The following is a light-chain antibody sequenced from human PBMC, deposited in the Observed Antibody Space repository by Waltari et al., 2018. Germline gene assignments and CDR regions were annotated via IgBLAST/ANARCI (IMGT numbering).Light chain of an antibody. CDR2: DVT. V-gene: IGLV2-11*01. Sequence: QSALTQPRSVSGPPGQSVTLSCTGTSSDIGGYNYFSWYQQPHSKPPKLIIFDVTKRPSGVPDRFSGSKAGNTASLTISGLQAGDEAVYFCCSYAGKYTSVFGAGTKVTVL. CDR1: SSDIGGYNY. J-gene: IGLJ2*01. CDR3: CSYAGKYTSV.